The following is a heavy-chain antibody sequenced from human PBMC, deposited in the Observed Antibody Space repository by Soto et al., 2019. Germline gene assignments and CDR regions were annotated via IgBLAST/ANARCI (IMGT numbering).Heavy chain of an antibody. CDR3: ARDRGVAPPVAGNTHYYYYLDV. Sequence: QDQLVQSGVEVKKPGASVKVSCKASGYSFTNYGITWVRQAPGQGFEWMGWISAYNGNTNYAQKFQGRVTMTTDASKSIAYLELRSLGSDDTAVYYCARDRGVAPPVAGNTHYYYYLDVWGKGTTVTVSS. D-gene: IGHD6-19*01. CDR2: ISAYNGNT. V-gene: IGHV1-18*04. J-gene: IGHJ6*03. CDR1: GYSFTNYG.